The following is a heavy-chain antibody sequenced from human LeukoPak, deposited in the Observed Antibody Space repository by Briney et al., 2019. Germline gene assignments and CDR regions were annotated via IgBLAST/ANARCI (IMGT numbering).Heavy chain of an antibody. CDR3: ARVGTRGTMVRGAPPRGY. J-gene: IGHJ4*02. V-gene: IGHV4-38-2*02. Sequence: SETLSLTCTVSGYSISSGYYGGWIRQPPGKGLEWIGSIYHSGSTYYNPSLKSRVTISVDTSKNQFSLKLSSVTAADTAVYYCARVGTRGTMVRGAPPRGYWGQGTLVTVSS. D-gene: IGHD3-10*01. CDR1: GYSISSGYY. CDR2: IYHSGST.